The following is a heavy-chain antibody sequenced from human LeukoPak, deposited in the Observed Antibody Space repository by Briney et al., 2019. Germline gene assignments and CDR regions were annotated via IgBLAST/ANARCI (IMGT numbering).Heavy chain of an antibody. V-gene: IGHV3-23*01. D-gene: IGHD4-11*01. CDR2: ISGSGGST. J-gene: IGHJ4*02. Sequence: GGSLRLSCAASGFTFSSYAISWVRQAPGKGLEWVSAISGSGGSTYYADSVKGRFTISRDNSKNTLYLQMNGLRAEDTAVYYCAKDRVYSHDYWGQGTLVTVSS. CDR1: GFTFSSYA. CDR3: AKDRVYSHDY.